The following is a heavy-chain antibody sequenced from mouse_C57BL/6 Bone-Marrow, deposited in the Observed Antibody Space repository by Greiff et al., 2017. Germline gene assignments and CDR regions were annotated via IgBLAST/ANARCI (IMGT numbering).Heavy chain of an antibody. V-gene: IGHV3-6*01. Sequence: EVQVVESGPGLVKPSQSLSLTCSVTGYSITSGYYWNWIRQFPGNKLEWMGYIRYDGSNNYNPSLKNRISITRDTSKNQFFLKLKSVTTEDTATYYCARNRRFAYWGQGTLVTVSA. CDR2: IRYDGSN. CDR1: GYSITSGYY. J-gene: IGHJ3*01. CDR3: ARNRRFAY.